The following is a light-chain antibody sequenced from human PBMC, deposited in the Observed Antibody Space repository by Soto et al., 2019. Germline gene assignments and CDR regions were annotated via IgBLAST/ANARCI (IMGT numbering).Light chain of an antibody. Sequence: QAALNQHASVYETPGQPITISCAGTRDDIGAYDYVSWYQQHPGNAPKLLVYEVTNRPSGVSDRFSGSKSGNTASLTISGLQAEDEADYYCNSYTNSSAVVFGGGTKVTVL. CDR3: NSYTNSSAVV. V-gene: IGLV2-14*01. CDR1: RDDIGAYDY. J-gene: IGLJ2*01. CDR2: EVT.